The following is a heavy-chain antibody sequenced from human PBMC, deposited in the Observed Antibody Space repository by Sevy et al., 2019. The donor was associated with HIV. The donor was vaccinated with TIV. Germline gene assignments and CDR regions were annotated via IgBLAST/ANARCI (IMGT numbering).Heavy chain of an antibody. V-gene: IGHV3-74*01. J-gene: IGHJ4*01. Sequence: GGSLRLSCAASGFTFSSYWMHWVRQAPGKGLVWVSRINSDGSSTSYADSVKGRFTISRDNAKNTLYLQMNSLRAEDTAVYYCARDRRYCSGGSCYYFDYWGHGTLVTVSS. CDR2: INSDGSST. D-gene: IGHD2-15*01. CDR1: GFTFSSYW. CDR3: ARDRRYCSGGSCYYFDY.